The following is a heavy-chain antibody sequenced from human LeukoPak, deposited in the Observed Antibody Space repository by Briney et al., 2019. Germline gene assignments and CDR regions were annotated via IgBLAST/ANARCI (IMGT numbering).Heavy chain of an antibody. CDR1: GFIFSSYG. J-gene: IGHJ4*02. CDR3: AKDLGNGIAVAGLDY. Sequence: GGSMRLSCAASGFIFSSYGMHWVRQAQGKGLEWVAVISYDGSNKYYADSVKGRFTIYRDNSKNTLYLQMNSLRAEDTAVYYCAKDLGNGIAVAGLDYWGQGTLVTVSS. CDR2: ISYDGSNK. V-gene: IGHV3-30*18. D-gene: IGHD6-19*01.